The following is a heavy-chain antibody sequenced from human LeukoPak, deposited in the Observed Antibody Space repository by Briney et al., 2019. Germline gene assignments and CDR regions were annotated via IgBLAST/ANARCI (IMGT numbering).Heavy chain of an antibody. D-gene: IGHD3-10*01. V-gene: IGHV3-23*01. CDR3: AKALSSGSFDY. J-gene: IGHJ4*02. CDR1: XFIFXAFT. Sequence: LSXXXXXFIFXAFTMSWVRQAPGKGLEWVSSIRAVGTTFHADSVKGRFTISRDDSRNTVYLQMNSLRADDTAVYYCAKALSSGSFDYWGQGALVTVSS. CDR2: IRAVGTT.